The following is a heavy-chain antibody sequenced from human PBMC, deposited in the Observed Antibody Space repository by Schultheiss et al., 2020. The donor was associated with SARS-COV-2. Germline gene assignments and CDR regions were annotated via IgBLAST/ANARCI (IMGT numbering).Heavy chain of an antibody. D-gene: IGHD3-10*01. CDR3: ARGFGAGPFDI. CDR1: GASINRGSYY. J-gene: IGHJ3*02. CDR2: IDTSGST. V-gene: IGHV4-61*02. Sequence: SQTLSLTCTVSGASINRGSYYWSWIRQPPGKGLEWIGRIDTSGSTNYNPSLKSRVTISVDTSKNQFSLKLSSVTAADTAVYYCARGFGAGPFDIWGQGTTVTVSS.